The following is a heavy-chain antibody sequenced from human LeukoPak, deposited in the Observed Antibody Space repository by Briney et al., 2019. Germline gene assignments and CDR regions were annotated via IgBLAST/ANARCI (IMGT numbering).Heavy chain of an antibody. Sequence: SETLSLTCTVSGGSISSYYWSWIRQPPGKGLEWIGYIYYSGSTNYSPSLKSRVTISVDTSKNQFSLKLSSVTAADTAVYYCARGPMTVGASPFDYWGQGTLVTVSS. CDR2: IYYSGST. J-gene: IGHJ4*02. CDR1: GGSISSYY. CDR3: ARGPMTVGASPFDY. V-gene: IGHV4-59*12. D-gene: IGHD1-26*01.